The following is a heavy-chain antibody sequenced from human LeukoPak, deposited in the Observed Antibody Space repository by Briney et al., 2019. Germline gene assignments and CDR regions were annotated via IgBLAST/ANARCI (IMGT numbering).Heavy chain of an antibody. CDR2: IKDDESQK. CDR3: ARDGSYIDY. J-gene: IGHJ4*02. CDR1: GFVFSSYW. Sequence: PGGSLRLSCTASGFVFSSYWMSWVRQAPGKGLEWVANIKDDESQKYYGDSVKGRFTISRDNAKKSLYLQMNSLRADDTAVYYCARDGSYIDYWGQGTLVTVSS. V-gene: IGHV3-7*01. D-gene: IGHD2-21*01.